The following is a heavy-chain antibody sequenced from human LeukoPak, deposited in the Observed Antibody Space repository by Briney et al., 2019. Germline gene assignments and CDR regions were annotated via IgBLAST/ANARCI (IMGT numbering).Heavy chain of an antibody. Sequence: ASVKVSCKVSGYTLTELSMHWVRQAPGKGLEWMGGFDPEDGETIYAQKFQGRVTMTRNTSISTAYMELSSLRSEDTAVYYCARMARAGYWYFDLWGRGTLVTVSS. CDR3: ARMARAGYWYFDL. J-gene: IGHJ2*01. D-gene: IGHD6-19*01. V-gene: IGHV1-24*01. CDR1: GYTLTELS. CDR2: FDPEDGET.